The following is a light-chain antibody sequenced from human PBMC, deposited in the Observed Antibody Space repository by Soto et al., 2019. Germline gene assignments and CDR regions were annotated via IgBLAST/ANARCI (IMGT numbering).Light chain of an antibody. CDR2: DAS. Sequence: EIVLTQSPGTLSSSPGERATLSCRGSQTVPGNYLAWLQHKPGQAPRLLLNDASSRATGIPDSFSSSGCGATYSLTIARIEPEDFAVYYCHQYSPPPWTLGPGTKVETK. J-gene: IGKJ1*01. CDR1: QTVPGNY. V-gene: IGKV3-20*01. CDR3: HQYSPPPWT.